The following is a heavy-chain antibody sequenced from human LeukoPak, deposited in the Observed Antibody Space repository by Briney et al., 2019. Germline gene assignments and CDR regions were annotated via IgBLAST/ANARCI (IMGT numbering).Heavy chain of an antibody. CDR3: TRTVVYYYDSSGPFDY. J-gene: IGHJ4*02. Sequence: PGGSLRLSCAASGFTVSSKHMNWVRQAPGKGPEWVSVIYPGGTSYYADSVKGRFTISRDTSKNTLHLEMNSLRANDTAVYYCTRTVVYYYDSSGPFDYWGQGTLVTVSS. CDR1: GFTVSSKH. V-gene: IGHV3-53*01. CDR2: IYPGGTS. D-gene: IGHD3-22*01.